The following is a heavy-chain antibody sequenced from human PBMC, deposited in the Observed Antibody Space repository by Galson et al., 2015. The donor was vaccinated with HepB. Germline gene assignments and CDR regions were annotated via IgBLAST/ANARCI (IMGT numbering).Heavy chain of an antibody. CDR3: AREEGPEDY. CDR2: MNPNSGNT. CDR1: GYTFTSYD. J-gene: IGHJ4*02. V-gene: IGHV1-8*01. Sequence: SVKVSCKASGYTFTSYDINWVRQATGQGLEWMGWMNPNSGNTGYAQKFQGRVTMTTDTSMSTAYMELRSLRSDDTAVYYCAREEGPEDYWGQGTLVTVSS.